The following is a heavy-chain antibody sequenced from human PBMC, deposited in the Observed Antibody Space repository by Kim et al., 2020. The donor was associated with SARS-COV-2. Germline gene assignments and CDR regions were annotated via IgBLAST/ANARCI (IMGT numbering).Heavy chain of an antibody. CDR2: IYYSGST. CDR1: GGSISSYY. D-gene: IGHD3-9*01. V-gene: IGHV4-59*01. CDR3: ARGRSEDFDWLSGFAY. Sequence: SETLSLTCTVSGGSISSYYWSWIRQPPGKGLEWIGYIYYSGSTNYNPSLKSRVTISVDTSKNQFSLKLSSVTAADTAVYYCARGRSEDFDWLSGFAYWGQGTLVTVSS. J-gene: IGHJ4*02.